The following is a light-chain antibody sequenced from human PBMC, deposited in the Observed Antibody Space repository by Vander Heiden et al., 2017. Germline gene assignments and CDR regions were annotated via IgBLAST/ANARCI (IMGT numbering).Light chain of an antibody. Sequence: DIVMTQSPDSLAVSLGERATINCRSSQSVLYSSNTENYLGWYQQKPGQPPRLLIYWASNRESGVPDRFSGSGSGTDFTLTISSLQPEDMAVYYCQQYYSSPPWTFGQGTKVEIK. J-gene: IGKJ1*01. CDR1: QSVLYSSNTENY. CDR3: QQYYSSPPWT. CDR2: WAS. V-gene: IGKV4-1*01.